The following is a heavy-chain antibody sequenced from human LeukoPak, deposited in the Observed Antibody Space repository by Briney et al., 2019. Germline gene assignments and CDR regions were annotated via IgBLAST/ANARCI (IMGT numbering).Heavy chain of an antibody. CDR1: GGTFSSYA. V-gene: IGHV1-69*05. D-gene: IGHD6-19*01. J-gene: IGHJ4*02. CDR2: IIPIFGTA. Sequence: SVKVSCXASGGTFSSYAISWVRQAPGQGLEWMGGIIPIFGTANYAQKFQGRVTITTDESTSTPYMELSSLRSEDTAVYYCASGEAVAGTRVLDYWGQGTLVTVSS. CDR3: ASGEAVAGTRVLDY.